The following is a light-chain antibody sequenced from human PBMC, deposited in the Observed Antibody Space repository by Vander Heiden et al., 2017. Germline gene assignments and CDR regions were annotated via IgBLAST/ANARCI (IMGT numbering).Light chain of an antibody. CDR2: LGS. V-gene: IGKV2-28*01. CDR1: QSLLHSNGYNY. J-gene: IGKJ5*01. Sequence: DIVMTQSPLSLPVTPGEPAPISCRSSQSLLHSNGYNYLDWYLQKPGQSPQLLIYLGSNRASGVPDRFSGSGSGTDFTLKISRVEAEDVGVYYCMQALQTPITFGHGTRLEIK. CDR3: MQALQTPIT.